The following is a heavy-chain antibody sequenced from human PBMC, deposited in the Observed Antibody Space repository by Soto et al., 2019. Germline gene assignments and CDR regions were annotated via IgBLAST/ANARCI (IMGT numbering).Heavy chain of an antibody. CDR1: GGSISTFY. CDR3: ARTVLGPDLLADSFVDYYYYMDV. V-gene: IGHV4-59*08. Sequence: PSETLSLTCTVSGGSISTFYWSWIRQPPGKELEWIGYIYYSGSTNYNPSLKRRVTFSADSSRGQFSLRLNSVTAADTAVYYCARTVLGPDLLADSFVDYYYYMDVWGRGTTVTVSS. CDR2: IYYSGST. J-gene: IGHJ6*03. D-gene: IGHD3-9*01.